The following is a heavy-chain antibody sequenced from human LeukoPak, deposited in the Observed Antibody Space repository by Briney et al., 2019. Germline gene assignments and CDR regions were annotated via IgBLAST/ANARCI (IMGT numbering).Heavy chain of an antibody. CDR3: AKGPVWHLEPPYAFDI. D-gene: IGHD3-3*01. J-gene: IGHJ3*02. Sequence: GGSLRLSCAASGFTFSSYGMHWVRQAPGKGLEWVAFIRYDGSNKYYADSVKGRFTISRDNSKNTLYLQMNSLRAEDTAVYYCAKGPVWHLEPPYAFDIWGQGTMVTVSS. V-gene: IGHV3-30*02. CDR2: IRYDGSNK. CDR1: GFTFSSYG.